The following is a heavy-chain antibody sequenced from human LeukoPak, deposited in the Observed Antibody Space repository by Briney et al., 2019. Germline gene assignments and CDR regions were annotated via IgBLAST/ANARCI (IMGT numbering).Heavy chain of an antibody. J-gene: IGHJ5*02. CDR3: AREGLVRGPSDGWFDP. Sequence: ASVKVSCKASGYTFTSYYMHWVRQAPGQGLEWMGIINPSGGSTGYAQKFQGRVAMTRDTSTSTVYMELSSLRSEDTAVYYCAREGLVRGPSDGWFDPWGQGTLVTVSS. V-gene: IGHV1-46*01. D-gene: IGHD3-10*01. CDR1: GYTFTSYY. CDR2: INPSGGST.